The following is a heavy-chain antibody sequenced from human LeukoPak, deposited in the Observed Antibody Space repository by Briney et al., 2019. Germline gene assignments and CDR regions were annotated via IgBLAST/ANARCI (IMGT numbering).Heavy chain of an antibody. CDR3: ATPYCSSSSCYHAFDM. V-gene: IGHV1-69*13. CDR1: GATFNSYN. D-gene: IGHD2-2*01. CDR2: IIPILVTA. Sequence: SVKDSCKVSGATFNSYNINWVRQAPGQRPEWMGAIIPILVTANYAEDFQGRVTISADESTTTAYMELSSLTSEDTGIYYCATPYCSSSSCYHAFDMWGQGTTVTVSS. J-gene: IGHJ3*02.